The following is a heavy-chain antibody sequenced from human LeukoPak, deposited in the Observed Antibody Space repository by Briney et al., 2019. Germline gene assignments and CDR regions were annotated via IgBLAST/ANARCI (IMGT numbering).Heavy chain of an antibody. CDR3: ARDQNFQQ. CDR2: IKEDGSVK. CDR1: GFTFNIYW. Sequence: PGGSRRLSCAASGFTFNIYWMSWVRQAPGKGLEWVANIKEDGSVKYYVDSVKGRFTISRDNTKNSLYLQMNSLRVEDTAVYYCARDQNFQQWGQGTLVTVSS. J-gene: IGHJ1*01. V-gene: IGHV3-7*01.